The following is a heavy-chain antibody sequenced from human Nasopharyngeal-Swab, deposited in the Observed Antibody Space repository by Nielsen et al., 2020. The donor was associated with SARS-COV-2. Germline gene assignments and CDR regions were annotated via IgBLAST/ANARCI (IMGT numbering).Heavy chain of an antibody. V-gene: IGHV3-15*01. D-gene: IGHD6-13*01. CDR1: GFTFSNAW. CDR3: STDPSSSWYLSFDY. J-gene: IGHJ4*02. CDR2: IKSKTDGGTT. Sequence: GGSLRLSCAASGFTFSNAWMSWVRQAPGKGLEWVGRIKSKTDGGTTDYAAPVKGRFTISRDDSKNTLYLQMNSLKTEDTAVYYCSTDPSSSWYLSFDYRGQGTLVTVSS.